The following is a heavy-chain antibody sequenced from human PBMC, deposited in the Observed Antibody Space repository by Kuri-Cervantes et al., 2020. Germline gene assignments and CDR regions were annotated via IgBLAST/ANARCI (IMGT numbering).Heavy chain of an antibody. Sequence: GGSLRLSCAASGFTFSSYSMNWVRQAPGKGLEWVSAISGSGGSTYYADSVKGRFTISRDNPKNTLYLQMNSLRAEDTAVYYCAKVGSGYYRFDYWGQGTLVTVSS. CDR3: AKVGSGYYRFDY. V-gene: IGHV3-23*01. J-gene: IGHJ4*02. CDR2: ISGSGGST. CDR1: GFTFSSYS. D-gene: IGHD3-3*01.